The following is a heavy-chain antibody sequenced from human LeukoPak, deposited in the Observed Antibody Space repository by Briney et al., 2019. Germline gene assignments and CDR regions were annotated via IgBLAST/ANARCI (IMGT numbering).Heavy chain of an antibody. CDR2: ISGSGGNT. J-gene: IGHJ4*02. Sequence: GGSLRLSCAASGFTFSSYAMSWVRQAPGNGLEWVSAISGSGGNTYYADSVKGRFTISKDNSKDTLFLQMNSLRAEDTAVYYCARRRTGTFFFDYWGQGTLVTVSS. D-gene: IGHD1-7*01. CDR1: GFTFSSYA. CDR3: ARRRTGTFFFDY. V-gene: IGHV3-23*01.